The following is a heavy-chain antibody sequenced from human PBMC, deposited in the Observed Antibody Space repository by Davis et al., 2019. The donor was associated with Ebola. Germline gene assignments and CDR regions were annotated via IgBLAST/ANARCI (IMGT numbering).Heavy chain of an antibody. J-gene: IGHJ4*02. Sequence: GESLKISCAASGFTFSSYGMHWVRQAPGKGLEWVAVIWYDGSNKYYADSVKGRFTISRDNSKNTLYLQMNSLKTEDTAVYYCSGGGSGRDYWGQGTLATVSS. CDR3: SGGGSGRDY. CDR2: IWYDGSNK. V-gene: IGHV3-33*01. D-gene: IGHD2-15*01. CDR1: GFTFSSYG.